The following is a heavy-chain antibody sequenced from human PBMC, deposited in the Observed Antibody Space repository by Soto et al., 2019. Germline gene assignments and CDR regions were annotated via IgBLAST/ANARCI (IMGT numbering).Heavy chain of an antibody. V-gene: IGHV5-51*01. J-gene: IGHJ3*01. D-gene: IGHD6-25*01. CDR3: SRGRGAEHSSKFLDALKV. Sequence: GESLKISCEGSGYTFSTYWIGWVRQMPGKGLEWLGLIYPADSDVRYSPSFQGHVTISADESISTAYLQWASLKASDAAIYYCSRGRGAEHSSKFLDALKVGGQGTM. CDR1: GYTFSTYW. CDR2: IYPADSDV.